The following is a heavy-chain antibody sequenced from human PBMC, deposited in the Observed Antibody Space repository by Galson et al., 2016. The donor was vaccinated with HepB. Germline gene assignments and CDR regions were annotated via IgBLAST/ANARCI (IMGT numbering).Heavy chain of an antibody. Sequence: SLRLSCAASGFTFSSYWMNWVRQAPGKGLEWVANIEQDESEENYVNSVKGRFTISRDNAKKSVYLQMNRLRVEDTAVYYCTGTPGLYYYYSGLDVWGQGTTVTVSS. V-gene: IGHV3-7*03. CDR1: GFTFSSYW. CDR2: IEQDESEE. D-gene: IGHD1-1*01. CDR3: TGTPGLYYYYSGLDV. J-gene: IGHJ6*02.